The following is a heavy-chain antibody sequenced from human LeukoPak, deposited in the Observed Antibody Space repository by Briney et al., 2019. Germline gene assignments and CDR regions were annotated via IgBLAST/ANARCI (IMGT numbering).Heavy chain of an antibody. CDR1: GFTFSSYA. Sequence: PGRSLRLSCAASGFTFSSYAMHWVRQAPGKGLEWVAVISYDGSNKYYADSVKGRFTISRDNSRNTLYLQMNSLGAEDTAVYYCASRIAAAALYYYYGMDVWGQGTTVTVSS. CDR2: ISYDGSNK. J-gene: IGHJ6*02. CDR3: ASRIAAAALYYYYGMDV. D-gene: IGHD6-13*01. V-gene: IGHV3-30-3*01.